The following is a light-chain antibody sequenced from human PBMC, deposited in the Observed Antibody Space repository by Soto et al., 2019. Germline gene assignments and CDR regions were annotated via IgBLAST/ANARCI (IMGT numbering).Light chain of an antibody. CDR1: QTVSSSY. Sequence: LSPPPAPLSLPPGDTPTLSSRASQTVSSSYLAWYQQKPGQAPRLLIYGASSRATGIPDRFSGSGSGTDFTLIISRLEPEDFAVYYCQQYGRSPWTFGQGSK. J-gene: IGKJ1*01. V-gene: IGKV3-20*01. CDR2: GAS. CDR3: QQYGRSPWT.